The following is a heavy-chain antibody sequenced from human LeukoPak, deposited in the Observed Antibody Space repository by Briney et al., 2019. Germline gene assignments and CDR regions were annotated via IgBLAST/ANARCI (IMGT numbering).Heavy chain of an antibody. CDR2: IYYSGST. Sequence: SETLSLTCTVSGGSISSSSYYWGWIRQPPGTGLEWIGSIYYSGSTYYNPSLKSRVTISVDTSKNQFSLKLSSVTAADTAVYYCARHPLPNYYYDSSGYPTLPPPFDYWGQGTLVTVSS. J-gene: IGHJ4*02. V-gene: IGHV4-39*01. CDR3: ARHPLPNYYYDSSGYPTLPPPFDY. CDR1: GGSISSSSYY. D-gene: IGHD3-22*01.